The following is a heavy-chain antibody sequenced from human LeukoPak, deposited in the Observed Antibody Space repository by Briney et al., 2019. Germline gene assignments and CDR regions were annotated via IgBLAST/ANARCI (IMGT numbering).Heavy chain of an antibody. CDR1: GFTFSNYG. Sequence: GGSLRLSCAASGFTFSNYGIHWVRQAPGKGLGWVAFVRSDGGIKYYADSVKGRFTISRDNSRTTVYLQMNSLRAEDTAVYHCAKDLPAAYFDYWGQGTLVTVSS. J-gene: IGHJ4*02. D-gene: IGHD2-2*01. CDR2: VRSDGGIK. CDR3: AKDLPAAYFDY. V-gene: IGHV3-30*02.